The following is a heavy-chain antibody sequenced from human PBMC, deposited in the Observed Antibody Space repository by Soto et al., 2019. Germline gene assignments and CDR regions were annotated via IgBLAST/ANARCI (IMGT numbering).Heavy chain of an antibody. CDR2: IIPVFGAT. J-gene: IGHJ4*02. Sequence: QVQLVQSGAEVKKPGSSVKVSCKASGGTFSSYAFSWVRQAPGQGLEWMGGIIPVFGATKYAQTFQGRVTITADASMSTAYMELSSLRSEDTAVYYCAGSPEWSYALSQLVITTFAFYWGQGTLVTVSP. V-gene: IGHV1-69*01. CDR3: AGSPEWSYALSQLVITTFAFY. CDR1: GGTFSSYA. D-gene: IGHD3-22*01.